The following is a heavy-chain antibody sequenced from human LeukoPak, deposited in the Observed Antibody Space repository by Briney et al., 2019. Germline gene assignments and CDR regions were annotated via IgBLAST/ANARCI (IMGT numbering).Heavy chain of an antibody. D-gene: IGHD2-21*01. CDR3: ARVVRRLIDY. J-gene: IGHJ4*02. CDR2: INHSGST. CDR1: GGSFSGYY. V-gene: IGHV4-34*01. Sequence: SETLSLTCAVYGGSFSGYYGSWIRQPPGKGLEWIGEINHSGSTNYNPSLKSRVTISVDTSKNQFSLKLSSVTAADTAVYYCARVVRRLIDYWGQGTLVTVSS.